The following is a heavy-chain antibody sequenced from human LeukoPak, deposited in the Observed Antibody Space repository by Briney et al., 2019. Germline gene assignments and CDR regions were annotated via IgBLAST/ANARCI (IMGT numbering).Heavy chain of an antibody. CDR1: GFTFSSHR. J-gene: IGHJ4*02. D-gene: IGHD5-18*01. CDR2: IKKDGSEK. Sequence: GGSLRLSCAASGFTFSSHRMSWVRQAPGKGLEWVANIKKDGSEKYYVDSVKGRFTISRDNAKTSLYLQMNSLRAEDTAVYYCARDLSGVRGYTYGRGIDYWGQGTLVTVSS. CDR3: ARDLSGVRGYTYGRGIDY. V-gene: IGHV3-7*01.